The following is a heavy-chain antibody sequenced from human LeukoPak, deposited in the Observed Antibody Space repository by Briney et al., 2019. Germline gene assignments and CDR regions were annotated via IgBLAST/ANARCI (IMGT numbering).Heavy chain of an antibody. CDR3: ARGRLPYYYDSSGYYLRYFDL. J-gene: IGHJ2*01. Sequence: SETLSLNCAVYGGSFCGYYWSWIRQPPAKGLEWIGVINHSGSTNYNPSLKSRVTISVDTSKNQFSLKLSSVTAADTAVYYCARGRLPYYYDSSGYYLRYFDLWGRGTLVTVSS. V-gene: IGHV4-34*01. CDR1: GGSFCGYY. D-gene: IGHD3-22*01. CDR2: INHSGST.